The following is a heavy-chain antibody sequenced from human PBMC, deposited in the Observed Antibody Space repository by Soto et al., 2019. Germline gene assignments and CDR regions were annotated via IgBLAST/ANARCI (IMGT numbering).Heavy chain of an antibody. J-gene: IGHJ6*02. D-gene: IGHD3-22*01. V-gene: IGHV3-20*04. Sequence: EVQLVESGGGVVRPGGSLRLSCAASGFTFDDYGMSWVRQAPGKGLEWVSGINWNGGSTGYADSVKGRFTISRDNAKNSLYLQMNSLRAEDTALYYCAREVGYYYDSLRLYYYGMDVWGQGTTVTVSS. CDR2: INWNGGST. CDR3: AREVGYYYDSLRLYYYGMDV. CDR1: GFTFDDYG.